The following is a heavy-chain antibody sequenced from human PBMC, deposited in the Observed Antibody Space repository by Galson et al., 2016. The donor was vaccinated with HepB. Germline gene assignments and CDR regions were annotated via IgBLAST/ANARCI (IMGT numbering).Heavy chain of an antibody. CDR1: GFTFSSYA. CDR2: ISGSGATT. D-gene: IGHD1-26*01. CDR3: ARGDIVGAIFDY. J-gene: IGHJ4*02. Sequence: SLRLSCAASGFTFSSYAMNWVRQAPGKGLEWVSHISGSGATTHDADSVKGRFTISRDNSKNTLYLQMNSLRAVDTAVYYCARGDIVGAIFDYWGQGTLVTVSS. V-gene: IGHV3-23*01.